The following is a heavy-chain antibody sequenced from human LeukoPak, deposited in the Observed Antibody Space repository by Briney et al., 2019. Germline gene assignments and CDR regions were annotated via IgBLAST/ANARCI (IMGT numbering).Heavy chain of an antibody. D-gene: IGHD3-10*01. V-gene: IGHV3-23*01. CDR2: INVSGGTT. J-gene: IGHJ6*02. Sequence: GGSLRLSCAASGFTFSSYAMSWVRQAPGKGLEWVSAINVSGGTTYYIDSVKGGITIYNDNSKNKQYLQMNSLRVEDRAVYYCAKGYYGSGSYYHTYYGMDVWGQGTTVTVSS. CDR3: AKGYYGSGSYYHTYYGMDV. CDR1: GFTFSSYA.